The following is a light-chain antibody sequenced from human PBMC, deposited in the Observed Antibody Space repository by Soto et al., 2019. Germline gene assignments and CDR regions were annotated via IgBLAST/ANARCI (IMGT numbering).Light chain of an antibody. CDR2: ETS. J-gene: IGKJ2*01. CDR1: QSLGRL. Sequence: DIQMTQSPSSLSASVGDRVTITCRASQSLGRLLTWSQQKQGEAPKLLIYETSNLQNGVTSRFSGSGSETDFTLPINSLQPEDFATYYCQQRFGPPYTFGQGTKLE. V-gene: IGKV1-39*01. CDR3: QQRFGPPYT.